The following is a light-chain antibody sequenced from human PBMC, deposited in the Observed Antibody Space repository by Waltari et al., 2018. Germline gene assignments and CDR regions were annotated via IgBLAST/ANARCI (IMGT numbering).Light chain of an antibody. Sequence: QSALTQPASVSGSPGQSITISCPGTRSDVGSYNLFSWYRQHPGKAPKLLIYEVSKRPSGVSNRFSGYKSGNAASLTISGLQAEDEADYYCCSYAGSSTPYVFGTGTKVTVL. J-gene: IGLJ1*01. CDR2: EVS. V-gene: IGLV2-23*02. CDR1: RSDVGSYNL. CDR3: CSYAGSSTPYV.